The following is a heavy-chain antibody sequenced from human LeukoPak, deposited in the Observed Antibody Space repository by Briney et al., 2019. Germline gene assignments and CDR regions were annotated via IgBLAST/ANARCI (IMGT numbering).Heavy chain of an antibody. Sequence: GGSLRLSCAASGFTFDDYAMHWVRQAPGKGLEWVSGISWNSGSMDYADSVKGRFTISRDNAKNSLYLQMNSLRAEDTAVYYCARDTYPRLGYYYYGMDVWGQGTTVTVSS. D-gene: IGHD2-21*01. V-gene: IGHV3-9*01. J-gene: IGHJ6*02. CDR2: ISWNSGSM. CDR1: GFTFDDYA. CDR3: ARDTYPRLGYYYYGMDV.